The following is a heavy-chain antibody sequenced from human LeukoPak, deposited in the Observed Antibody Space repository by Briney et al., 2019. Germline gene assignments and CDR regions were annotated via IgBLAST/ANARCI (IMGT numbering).Heavy chain of an antibody. D-gene: IGHD3-10*01. CDR2: TYYGSKWFN. CDR3: ARSTGNFDY. Sequence: SQTLSLTCAISGDSVSSKSAAWNWIRQSPSRGLEWLGRTYYGSKWFNDYTVSVKSRITVKPDTSKNQFSLQLTSVTPEDTAVYYCARSTGNFDYWGQGTLVTVSS. CDR1: GDSVSSKSAA. J-gene: IGHJ4*02. V-gene: IGHV6-1*01.